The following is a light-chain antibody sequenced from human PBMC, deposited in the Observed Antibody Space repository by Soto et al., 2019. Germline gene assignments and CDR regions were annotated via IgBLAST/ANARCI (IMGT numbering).Light chain of an antibody. CDR1: SSDIGGSDH. CDR3: VSFTTSRSYV. CDR2: DVA. Sequence: ALTQPASVSDSPGQSITISCTGTSSDIGGSDHVSWYRQYPGEAPKLIIYDVANRPSGVSHRFSGSKSGNTASLIISGLQREDEADYYCVSFTTSRSYVFGTGTKVTVL. V-gene: IGLV2-14*03. J-gene: IGLJ1*01.